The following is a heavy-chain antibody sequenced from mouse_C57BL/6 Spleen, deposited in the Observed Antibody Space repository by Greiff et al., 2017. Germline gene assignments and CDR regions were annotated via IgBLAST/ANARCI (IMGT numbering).Heavy chain of an antibody. CDR2: IDPSDSYT. CDR3: ARGGSSGYVDY. J-gene: IGHJ2*01. Sequence: VQLQQPGAELVRPGTSVKLSCKASGYTFTSYWMHWVKQRPGQGLEWIGVIDPSDSYTNYNQKFKGKATLTVDTSSSTAYMQLSSLTSEDSAVYYCARGGSSGYVDYWGQGTTLTVSS. V-gene: IGHV1-59*01. CDR1: GYTFTSYW. D-gene: IGHD3-2*02.